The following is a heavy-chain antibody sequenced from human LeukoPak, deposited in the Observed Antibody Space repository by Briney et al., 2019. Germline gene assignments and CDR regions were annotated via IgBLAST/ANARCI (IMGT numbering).Heavy chain of an antibody. CDR2: ISPSGSTI. CDR1: GFTFSSYE. CDR3: GRGGYCSGGTCYRFNAFDI. D-gene: IGHD2-15*01. J-gene: IGHJ3*02. Sequence: GGSLRLSCATSGFTFSSYEMNWVTQAPGKGLEWGSYISPSGSTIYYTDSVKGRFTISTDNAKNSLYLQMNSLRAEDTAVYYCGRGGYCSGGTCYRFNAFDIWGQGTTVTVSS. V-gene: IGHV3-48*03.